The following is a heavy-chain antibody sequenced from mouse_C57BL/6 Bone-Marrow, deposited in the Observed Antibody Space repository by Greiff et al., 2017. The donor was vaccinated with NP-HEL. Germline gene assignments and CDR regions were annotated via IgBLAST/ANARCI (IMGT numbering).Heavy chain of an antibody. Sequence: EVMLVESGGGLVQPGGSLKLSCAASGFTFSDYYMYWVRQTPEKRLEWVAYISNGGGSTYYPDTVKGRFTISRDNAKNTLYLQMSRLKSEDTAMYYCARRGVDYAMDYWGQGTSVTVSS. J-gene: IGHJ4*01. V-gene: IGHV5-12*01. CDR2: ISNGGGST. CDR1: GFTFSDYY. CDR3: ARRGVDYAMDY.